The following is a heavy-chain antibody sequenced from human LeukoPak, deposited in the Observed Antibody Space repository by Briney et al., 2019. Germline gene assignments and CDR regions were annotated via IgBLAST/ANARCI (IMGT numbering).Heavy chain of an antibody. V-gene: IGHV1-18*01. CDR1: GYTFTSYG. J-gene: IGHJ6*02. CDR3: ARGLYYDFWSGYYPYYYYGMDV. D-gene: IGHD3-3*01. CDR2: ISAYNGNT. Sequence: GASVKVSCKASGYTFTSYGISWVRQAPGQGLEWMGWISAYNGNTNYAQKLQGRVTMTTDTSTSTAYMELRSLRSDDTAVYYCARGLYYDFWSGYYPYYYYGMDVWGQGTTVTVSS.